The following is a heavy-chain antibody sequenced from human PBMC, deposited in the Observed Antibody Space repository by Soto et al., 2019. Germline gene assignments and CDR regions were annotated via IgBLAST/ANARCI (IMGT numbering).Heavy chain of an antibody. CDR2: IYYSGST. Sequence: SETLSLTCTVSGGSISSGGYYWSWIRQHPGKGLEWIGYIYYSGSTYYNPSLKSRVTISVDTSKNQFSLKLSSVTAADTAVYYCARDKNGDYYFDYWGQGTLVTVSS. J-gene: IGHJ4*02. CDR1: GGSISSGGYY. V-gene: IGHV4-31*03. CDR3: ARDKNGDYYFDY. D-gene: IGHD4-17*01.